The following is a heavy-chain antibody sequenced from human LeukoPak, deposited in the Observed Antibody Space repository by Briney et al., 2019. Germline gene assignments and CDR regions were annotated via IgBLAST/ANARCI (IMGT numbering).Heavy chain of an antibody. CDR3: ARGIAAAGWYYFDY. J-gene: IGHJ4*02. Sequence: GGSLRLSCAVSGFAFSSYNLNWVRQAPGKGMEWVSSISSSGSSIFYADSVKGRFTISRDNAQNSLYLQMNSLRVEDTAVYYCARGIAAAGWYYFDYWGQGGLVTVSS. CDR2: ISSSGSSI. CDR1: GFAFSSYN. V-gene: IGHV3-21*01. D-gene: IGHD6-13*01.